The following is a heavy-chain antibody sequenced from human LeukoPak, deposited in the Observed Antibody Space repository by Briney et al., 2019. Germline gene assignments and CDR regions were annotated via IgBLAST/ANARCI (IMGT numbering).Heavy chain of an antibody. CDR3: ARVMGYCSSISCSPNDY. CDR2: ISSSRTYI. CDR1: GFTFSSYS. D-gene: IGHD2-2*01. J-gene: IGHJ4*02. Sequence: PGGSLRLSCAASGFTFSSYSMHWVRQAPGKGLEWVSSISSSRTYINYADSVKGRFTISRDNAKNSLYLQMNSLRAEDTALYYCARVMGYCSSISCSPNDYWGQGTLVTVSS. V-gene: IGHV3-21*06.